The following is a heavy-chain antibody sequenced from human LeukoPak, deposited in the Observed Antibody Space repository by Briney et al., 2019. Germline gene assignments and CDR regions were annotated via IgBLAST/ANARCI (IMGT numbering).Heavy chain of an antibody. V-gene: IGHV1-69*05. J-gene: IGHJ6*03. CDR3: AREAAMGYYYYMDV. CDR1: GGTFSSYA. D-gene: IGHD6-25*01. Sequence: ASVKVSCKASGGTFSSYAIRWVRQAPGQGLEWMGRIIPIFGTANYAQKFQGRVTITTDESTSTAYMELSSLRSEDTAVYYCAREAAMGYYYYMDVWGKGTTVTVSS. CDR2: IIPIFGTA.